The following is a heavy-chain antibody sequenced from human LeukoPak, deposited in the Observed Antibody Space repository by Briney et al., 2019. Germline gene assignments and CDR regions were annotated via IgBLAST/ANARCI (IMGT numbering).Heavy chain of an antibody. D-gene: IGHD3-10*01. Sequence: GGSLRLSCAASGFTFNTYWMSWARQAPGKGLEWVANIKQDGSEKYYVDSVKGRFTISRDNAKNSLYLQMNSLRAEDTAVYYCARDSYYYGSGSYRFDYWGQGTLVTVSS. CDR2: IKQDGSEK. CDR1: GFTFNTYW. V-gene: IGHV3-7*01. J-gene: IGHJ4*02. CDR3: ARDSYYYGSGSYRFDY.